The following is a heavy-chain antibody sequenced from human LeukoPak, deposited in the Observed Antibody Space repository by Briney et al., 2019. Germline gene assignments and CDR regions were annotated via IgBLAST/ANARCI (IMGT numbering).Heavy chain of an antibody. CDR3: AKDRMITFGLINYKVDY. Sequence: GGSLRLSCAASGFTFSSYAMSWVRQAPGKGLEWVSAISGSGGSTYYADSVKGRFTISRDNSKNTLYLQMNSLRAEDTAVYYCAKDRMITFGLINYKVDYWGQGTLVTVSS. CDR1: GFTFSSYA. J-gene: IGHJ4*02. CDR2: ISGSGGST. V-gene: IGHV3-23*01. D-gene: IGHD3-16*01.